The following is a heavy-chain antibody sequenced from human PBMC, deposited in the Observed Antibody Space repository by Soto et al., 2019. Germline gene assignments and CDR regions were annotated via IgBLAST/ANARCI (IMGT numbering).Heavy chain of an antibody. Sequence: QVQLVQSGAEVKKPGASVKVSCKASGYTFTSYGICWVRQAPGQGLEWMGWISGYNGNTNYAQNLQGRVTMTTDTCTSTVYMELRSLRSDDTAVYYCARRCRSTRWLDLWGRGTLVIVSS. CDR2: ISGYNGNT. J-gene: IGHJ2*01. D-gene: IGHD2-2*01. CDR3: ARRCRSTRWLDL. CDR1: GYTFTSYG. V-gene: IGHV1-18*01.